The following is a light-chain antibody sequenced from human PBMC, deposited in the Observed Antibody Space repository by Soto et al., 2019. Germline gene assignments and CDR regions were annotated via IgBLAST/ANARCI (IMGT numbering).Light chain of an antibody. V-gene: IGKV1-33*01. Sequence: DLQMTQSPSSLSASVGDRVTITCQASHDITSYLNWYQHKPGKAPKLLIYDASILEAGVPSRFSGSESGTDFTFTISSLQPEDVATYYCQKCDYPPIFGPGTTVDFK. CDR2: DAS. CDR1: HDITSY. J-gene: IGKJ3*01. CDR3: QKCDYPPI.